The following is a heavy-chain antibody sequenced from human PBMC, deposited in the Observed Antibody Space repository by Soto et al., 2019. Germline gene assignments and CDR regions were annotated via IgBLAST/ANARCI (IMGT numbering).Heavy chain of an antibody. Sequence: QVQLVQSGAEVKKPGSSVKVSCKASGGTFSSYAISWVRQAPGQGLEWMGGIIPIFGTANYAQKFQGRVTMTADEATSTAYTELRSRRSEDTAGYYCAREGQYCTNGVCFSGHRNYYYYGMDVWGQGTTVTVSS. D-gene: IGHD2-8*01. J-gene: IGHJ6*02. CDR3: AREGQYCTNGVCFSGHRNYYYYGMDV. CDR2: IIPIFGTA. V-gene: IGHV1-69*01. CDR1: GGTFSSYA.